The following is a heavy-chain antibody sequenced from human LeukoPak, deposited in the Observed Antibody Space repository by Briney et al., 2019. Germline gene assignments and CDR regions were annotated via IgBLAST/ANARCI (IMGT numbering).Heavy chain of an antibody. V-gene: IGHV1-2*02. CDR1: GYTFTGYY. CDR3: AREGSSGTPTGDAFDI. Sequence: GASVKVSCKASGYTFTGYYMHWVRQAPGQGLEWMGWINPNSGGTNYAQKFQGRVTMTRDTSISTAYMELSRLRSDDTAVYYCAREGSSGTPTGDAFDIWGQGTMVTVSS. D-gene: IGHD3-22*01. CDR2: INPNSGGT. J-gene: IGHJ3*02.